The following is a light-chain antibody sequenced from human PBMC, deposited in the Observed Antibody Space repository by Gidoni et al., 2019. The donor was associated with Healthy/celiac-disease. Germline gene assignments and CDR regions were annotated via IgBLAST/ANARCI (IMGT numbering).Light chain of an antibody. J-gene: IGKJ2*03. CDR3: QQYGSSPLS. CDR2: GAS. V-gene: IGKV3-20*01. CDR1: QSVSSSY. Sequence: ELVLTQSTGTLSLSPGERATLSCRASQSVSSSYLAWYQQKPGQAPRLLIDGASSRATGIPDRFSGSGSGTDFTLTISRLEPEDFAVYDCQQYGSSPLSVGQGTKLEIK.